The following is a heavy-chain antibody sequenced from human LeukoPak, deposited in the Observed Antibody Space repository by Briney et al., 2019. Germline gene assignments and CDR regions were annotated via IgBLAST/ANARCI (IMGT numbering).Heavy chain of an antibody. V-gene: IGHV3-7*03. CDR2: INHNGNVN. D-gene: IGHD3-16*01. CDR3: ARGGGLDV. CDR1: GFTFSSYV. Sequence: GGSLRLSCAASGFTFSSYVMSWVRQAPGRGLEWVASINHNGNVNYYVDSVKGRFTISRDNAKNSLYLQMSNLRAEDTAVYFCARGGGLDVWGQGATVTVSS. J-gene: IGHJ6*02.